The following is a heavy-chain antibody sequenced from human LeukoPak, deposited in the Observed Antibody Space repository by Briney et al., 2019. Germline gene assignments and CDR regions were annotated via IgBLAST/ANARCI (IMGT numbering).Heavy chain of an antibody. V-gene: IGHV1-18*01. J-gene: IGHJ4*02. CDR2: ISAYNGNT. D-gene: IGHD2-15*01. Sequence: ASVKVSCKASGYTFTSYGISWVRQTPGQGLEWMGWISAYNGNTNYAQKLQGRVTMTTDTSTSTACMELRSLRSDDTAVYYCARKIGYCSGGSCYSSDYYFDYWGQGTLVTVSS. CDR3: ARKIGYCSGGSCYSSDYYFDY. CDR1: GYTFTSYG.